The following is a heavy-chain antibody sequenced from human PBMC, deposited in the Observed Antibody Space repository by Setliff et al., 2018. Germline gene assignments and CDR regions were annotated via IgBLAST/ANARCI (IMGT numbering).Heavy chain of an antibody. CDR2: ISWNSGSI. CDR3: AKDGIALMVYAILADC. Sequence: PGGSLRLSCAASGFIFDDYAMHWVRQAPGKGLEWVSGISWNSGSIDYGDSVKGRFTISRDNAKNSLYLQMSGLRAEDTARYYCAKDGIALMVYAILADCWGQGTLVTVSS. D-gene: IGHD2-8*01. CDR1: GFIFDDYA. J-gene: IGHJ4*02. V-gene: IGHV3-9*01.